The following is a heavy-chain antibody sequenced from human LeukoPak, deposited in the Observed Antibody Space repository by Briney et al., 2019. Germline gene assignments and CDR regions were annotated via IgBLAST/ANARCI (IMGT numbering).Heavy chain of an antibody. CDR1: GGSISSSSYY. V-gene: IGHV4-39*07. Sequence: PSETLSLTCTVSGGSISSSSYYWSWIRQPPGKGLEWIGEINHSGGTNYNPSLKSRVTISVDTSKNQFSLKLSSVAAADTAVYYCTRDRTRPTLWFGELPYYFDYWGQGTLVTVSS. CDR2: INHSGGT. D-gene: IGHD3-10*01. CDR3: TRDRTRPTLWFGELPYYFDY. J-gene: IGHJ4*02.